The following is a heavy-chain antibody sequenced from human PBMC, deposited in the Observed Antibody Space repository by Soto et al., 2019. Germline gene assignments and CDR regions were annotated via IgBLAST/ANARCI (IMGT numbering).Heavy chain of an antibody. CDR1: GFTYRSYD. Sequence: GGSLRLSCAAFGFTYRSYDMHWVRQVAGKGLEWVSSLGGAGAREYAESVKGRFAISRDNANSLYLQMDSLRAGDTAIYYCTRASFGVGMDLWGQGTPVTVSS. D-gene: IGHD3-10*01. CDR2: LGGAGAR. V-gene: IGHV3-13*01. J-gene: IGHJ6*02. CDR3: TRASFGVGMDL.